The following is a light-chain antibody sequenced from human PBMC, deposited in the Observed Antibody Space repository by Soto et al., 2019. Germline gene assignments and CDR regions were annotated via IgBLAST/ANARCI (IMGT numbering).Light chain of an antibody. J-gene: IGKJ4*01. Sequence: DIQMTQSPSSLSASVGDRVTITCQASQDISNYLNWYQQKPGKAPKLLIYDAFNLETWVPSRFSGSGSGTDFTFTISSLQPEDIATYYCQQYDNLPLTFGGGTKVEIK. CDR1: QDISNY. CDR2: DAF. V-gene: IGKV1-33*01. CDR3: QQYDNLPLT.